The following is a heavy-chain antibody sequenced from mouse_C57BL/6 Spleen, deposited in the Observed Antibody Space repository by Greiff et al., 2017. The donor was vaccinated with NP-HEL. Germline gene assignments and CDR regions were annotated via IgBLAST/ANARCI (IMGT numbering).Heavy chain of an antibody. CDR3: AREGGYYAMDY. V-gene: IGHV1-55*01. CDR1: GYTFTSYW. Sequence: QVQLQQPGAELVKPGASVKMSCKASGYTFTSYWITWVKQRPGQGLEWIGDIYPGSGSTNYNEKFKSKATLTGDTSSSTAYMQLSSLTSEDSAVYYCAREGGYYAMDYWGQGTSVTVSS. J-gene: IGHJ4*01. CDR2: IYPGSGST.